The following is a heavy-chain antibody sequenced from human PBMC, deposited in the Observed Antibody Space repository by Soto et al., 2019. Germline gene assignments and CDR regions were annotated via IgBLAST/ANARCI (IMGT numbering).Heavy chain of an antibody. CDR3: ARGVLRVPKRWLQLDNWFDP. J-gene: IGHJ5*02. D-gene: IGHD5-12*01. V-gene: IGHV1-69*13. CDR2: IIPIFGTA. CDR1: GGTFSSYA. Sequence: SVKVSCKASGGTFSSYAISWVRQAPGQGLEWMGGIIPIFGTANYAQKFQGRVTITADESTSTAYMELSSLRSEDTAVYYCARGVLRVPKRWLQLDNWFDPWGQGTLVTVSS.